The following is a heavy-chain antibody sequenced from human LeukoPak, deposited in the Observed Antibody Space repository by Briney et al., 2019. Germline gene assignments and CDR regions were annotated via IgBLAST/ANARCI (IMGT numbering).Heavy chain of an antibody. CDR3: ARDLNRRLLWFGESSIWFDP. D-gene: IGHD3-10*01. Sequence: ASVKVSCKASGYTFTGYYMYWVRQAPGQGLEWMGWINPNSGGTNYAQKFQGRVTMTRDTSISTAYMELSRLRSDDTAVYYCARDLNRRLLWFGESSIWFDPWGQGTLVTVSS. J-gene: IGHJ5*02. CDR2: INPNSGGT. CDR1: GYTFTGYY. V-gene: IGHV1-2*02.